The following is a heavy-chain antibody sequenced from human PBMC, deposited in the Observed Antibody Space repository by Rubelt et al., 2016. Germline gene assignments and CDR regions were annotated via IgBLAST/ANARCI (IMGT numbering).Heavy chain of an antibody. Sequence: QVQLQESGPGLVKPSETLSLTCTVSGDSISSYYWTWIRQPPGKGLEWIGYIYYSGSTNYNPSLKSRVTISVDTSKNQFSLKLSSVTAADTAVYYWARVRLSWELLEYLDYWGPGTLVTVSS. V-gene: IGHV4-59*01. CDR2: IYYSGST. CDR3: ARVRLSWELLEYLDY. CDR1: GDSISSYY. D-gene: IGHD3-10*01. J-gene: IGHJ4*02.